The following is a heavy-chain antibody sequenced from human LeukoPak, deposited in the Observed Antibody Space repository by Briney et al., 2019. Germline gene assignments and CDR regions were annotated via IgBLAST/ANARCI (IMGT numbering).Heavy chain of an antibody. J-gene: IGHJ6*03. CDR1: GGSISSHY. CDR3: ARDYYDSSGYYFGYYYYYYMDV. D-gene: IGHD3-22*01. V-gene: IGHV4-59*11. Sequence: SETLSLTCTVSGGSISSHYWSWIRQPPGKGLEWIGYIYYSGSTNYNPSLKSRVTISVDTSKNQFSLKLSSVTAADTAVYYCARDYYDSSGYYFGYYYYYYMDVWGKGTMVTVSS. CDR2: IYYSGST.